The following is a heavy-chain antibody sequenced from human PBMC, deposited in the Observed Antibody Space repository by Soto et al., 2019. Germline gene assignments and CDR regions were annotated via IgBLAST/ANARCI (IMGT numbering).Heavy chain of an antibody. CDR2: IYHSGST. D-gene: IGHD4-17*01. J-gene: IGHJ4*02. CDR3: ARVGDYGVLDY. V-gene: IGHV4-30-2*01. Sequence: SETLSLTCAVSGGSISSGGHSWSWTRQPPGKGLEWIGYIYHSGSTYYSPSLKSRVTISVDTSKNQFSLKLSSVTAADTAVYYCARVGDYGVLDYWGQGTLVTVSS. CDR1: GGSISSGGHS.